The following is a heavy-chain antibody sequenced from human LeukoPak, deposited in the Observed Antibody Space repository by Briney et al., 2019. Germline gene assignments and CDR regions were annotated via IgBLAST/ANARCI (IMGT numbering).Heavy chain of an antibody. D-gene: IGHD3-22*01. CDR2: IWYDGSNK. J-gene: IGHJ4*02. CDR1: GLSFSTYG. V-gene: IGHV3-33*06. CDR3: AKDLKPYYYDSSGYYYEYYFDY. Sequence: SGESLRPSCAPSGLSFSTYGMHWVRQPPGNGLEWVAVIWYDGSNKYYADSVNGRFTISRDNSKNTLYLQMNSLRAEGTALYYCAKDLKPYYYDSSGYYYEYYFDYWGQGTLVTVSS.